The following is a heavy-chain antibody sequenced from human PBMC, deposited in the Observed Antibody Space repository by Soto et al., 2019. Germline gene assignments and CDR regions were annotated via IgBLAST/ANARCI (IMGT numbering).Heavy chain of an antibody. Sequence: GGSLRLSCAASGFTVSTSYMNWVRQAPGKGLEWVSVFYRGGSTYYGDSVKGRFTISRDDSKNTVYLQMNSLRAEDTAVYYCARDSSGWYRGGAFDIWGQGTMVTVSS. J-gene: IGHJ3*02. CDR3: ARDSSGWYRGGAFDI. D-gene: IGHD6-19*01. V-gene: IGHV3-66*01. CDR2: FYRGGST. CDR1: GFTVSTSY.